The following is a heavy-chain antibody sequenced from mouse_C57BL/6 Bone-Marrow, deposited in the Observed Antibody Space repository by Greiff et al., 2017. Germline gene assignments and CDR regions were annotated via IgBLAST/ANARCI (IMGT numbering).Heavy chain of an antibody. CDR2: IYPGRGST. CDR1: GYTFTSYW. CDR3: ARVYYCDAMDY. D-gene: IGHD2-1*01. V-gene: IGHV1-55*01. Sequence: QVQLKQPGAELVKPGASVKMSCKASGYTFTSYWITWVKQRPGQGLEWIGDIYPGRGSTNYNEKFKSKATLTVDTSSSTAYMQLSSLTSEDSAVYYCARVYYCDAMDYWGQGTSVTVSS. J-gene: IGHJ4*01.